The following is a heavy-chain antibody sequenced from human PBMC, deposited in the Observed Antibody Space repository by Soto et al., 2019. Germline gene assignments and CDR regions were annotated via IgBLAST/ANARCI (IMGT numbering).Heavy chain of an antibody. J-gene: IGHJ4*02. CDR3: ASRGGWEPIDY. CDR1: GGSISSSSYY. CDR2: IYYSAST. Sequence: QLQLQESGPGLVKPSETLSLTCTVSGGSISSSSYYWGWIRQPPGKGLEWIGSIYYSASTYYNPSLKSPVTIPVATSKKLFSLKLSSVTAAVTAVYYYASRGGWEPIDYCVQGSLVTVSS. D-gene: IGHD1-26*01. V-gene: IGHV4-39*01.